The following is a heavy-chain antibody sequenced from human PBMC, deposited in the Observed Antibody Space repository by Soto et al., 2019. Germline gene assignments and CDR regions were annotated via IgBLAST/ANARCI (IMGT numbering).Heavy chain of an antibody. D-gene: IGHD3-10*01. V-gene: IGHV4-59*08. J-gene: IGHJ4*02. CDR2: IYYSGST. CDR3: ARRYGSGFDY. Sequence: PSETLSLTCTVSGDSISTYYWSWIRQPPGKGLEWIGYIYYSGSTNYNPSLKSRVTISVDTSKNQFSLKLSSVTAADTAVYYCARRYGSGFDYWGQGTLVTVSS. CDR1: GDSISTYY.